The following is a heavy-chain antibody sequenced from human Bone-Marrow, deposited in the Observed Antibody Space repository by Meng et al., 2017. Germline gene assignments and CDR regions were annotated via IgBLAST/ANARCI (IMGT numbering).Heavy chain of an antibody. CDR3: ARDRGGIDY. CDR2: ISYDGSNK. CDR1: GVTFSSYA. D-gene: IGHD2-15*01. J-gene: IGHJ4*02. V-gene: IGHV3-30*01. Sequence: VVLVESGGGVVEQGWDLMLSCAASGVTFSSYAMHWVRQAPGKGLEWVAVISYDGSNKYYADSVKGRFTISRDNSKNTLYLQMNSLRAEDTAVYYCARDRGGIDYWGQGTLVTVSS.